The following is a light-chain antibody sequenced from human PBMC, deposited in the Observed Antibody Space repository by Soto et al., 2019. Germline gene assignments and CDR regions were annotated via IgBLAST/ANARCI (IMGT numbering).Light chain of an antibody. CDR1: SSDVGAYNY. CDR3: SSYVGNSHLV. V-gene: IGLV2-8*01. Sequence: QSALTQPPSASGSPGQSVTISCTGTSSDVGAYNYVSWYQQHPGKAPKLMIYEVNKRPSGVPDRFSGSKSGNTASLTVSGLQAEDEADYYCSSYVGNSHLVFGGGTKLTVL. J-gene: IGLJ2*01. CDR2: EVN.